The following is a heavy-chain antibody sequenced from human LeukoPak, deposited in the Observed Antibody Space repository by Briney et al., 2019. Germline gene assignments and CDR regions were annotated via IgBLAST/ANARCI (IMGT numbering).Heavy chain of an antibody. J-gene: IGHJ4*02. CDR2: IASDGNDK. CDR3: AKDGAMAAAGYYFDY. CDR1: GFTFSSYA. D-gene: IGHD6-13*01. Sequence: GGSLRLSCAASGFTFSSYAMHWVRQAPGKGLEWVAVIASDGNDKHLADSVKGRFTISRDNSRNTLFLQMNSLRPEDTAVYYCAKDGAMAAAGYYFDYWGQGTPVTVSS. V-gene: IGHV3-30*04.